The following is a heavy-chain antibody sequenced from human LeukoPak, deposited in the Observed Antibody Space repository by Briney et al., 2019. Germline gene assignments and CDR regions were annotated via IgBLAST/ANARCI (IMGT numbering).Heavy chain of an antibody. CDR2: IYYSGST. V-gene: IGHV4-39*07. D-gene: IGHD5-24*01. CDR1: GGSISSSSYY. CDR3: ARSDGSPYYFDY. Sequence: SETLSLTCTVSGGSISSSSYYWGWIRQPPGKGLEWIGSIYYSGSTYYNPSLKSRVTISVDTSRNQFSLKLSSVTAADTAVYYCARSDGSPYYFDYWGQGTLVTVSS. J-gene: IGHJ4*02.